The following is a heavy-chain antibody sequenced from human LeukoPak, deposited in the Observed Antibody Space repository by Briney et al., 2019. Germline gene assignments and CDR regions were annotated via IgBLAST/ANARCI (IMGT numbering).Heavy chain of an antibody. V-gene: IGHV4-34*01. CDR1: GGSFSGYY. J-gene: IGHJ3*02. CDR3: ARGPTSGYYNDAFDI. Sequence: SETLSLTCAVYGGSFSGYYWSWIRQPPGKGLEWIGEINHSGSTNYNPSLKSRVTISVDTSKNQFSLKLSSVTAADTAVYYCARGPTSGYYNDAFDIWGQGTMVTVSS. D-gene: IGHD3-22*01. CDR2: INHSGST.